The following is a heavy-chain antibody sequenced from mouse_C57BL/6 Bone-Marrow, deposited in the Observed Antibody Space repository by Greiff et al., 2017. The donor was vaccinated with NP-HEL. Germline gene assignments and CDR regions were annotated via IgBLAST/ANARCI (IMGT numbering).Heavy chain of an antibody. CDR2: ISDGGSYT. J-gene: IGHJ3*01. V-gene: IGHV5-4*01. D-gene: IGHD2-3*01. Sequence: EVQRVESGGGLVKPGGSLKLSCAASGFTFSSYAMSWVRQTPEKRLEWVATISDGGSYTYYPDNVKGRFTISRDNAKNNLYLQMSHLKSEDTAMYYCARGGLMMVTAWFAYWGQGTLVTVSA. CDR3: ARGGLMMVTAWFAY. CDR1: GFTFSSYA.